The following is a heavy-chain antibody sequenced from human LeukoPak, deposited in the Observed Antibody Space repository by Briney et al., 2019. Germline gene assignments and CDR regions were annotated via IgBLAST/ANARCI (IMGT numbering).Heavy chain of an antibody. Sequence: PGGSLRLSCAASGFTFSSYGMHWVRQAPGKGLEWVAVIWYDGSNKYYADSVKGRFTISRDNSKNTLYLQMNSLRAEDTAVYYCARESYSSGWYPNFDYWDQGTLVTVSS. CDR3: ARESYSSGWYPNFDY. D-gene: IGHD6-19*01. J-gene: IGHJ4*02. V-gene: IGHV3-33*01. CDR2: IWYDGSNK. CDR1: GFTFSSYG.